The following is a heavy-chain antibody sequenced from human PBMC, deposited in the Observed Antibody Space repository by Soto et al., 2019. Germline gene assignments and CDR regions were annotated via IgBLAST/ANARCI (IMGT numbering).Heavy chain of an antibody. V-gene: IGHV3-30-3*01. Sequence: PGGSLRLSCAASGFTFSSYAMHWVRQAPGKGLEWVAVISYDGSNKYYADSVKGRFTISRDNSKNTLYLQMNSLRAEDTAVYYCARGRHCTNGVCYLGGDYYGMDVWGQGTTVTVSS. CDR3: ARGRHCTNGVCYLGGDYYGMDV. CDR1: GFTFSSYA. D-gene: IGHD2-8*01. CDR2: ISYDGSNK. J-gene: IGHJ6*02.